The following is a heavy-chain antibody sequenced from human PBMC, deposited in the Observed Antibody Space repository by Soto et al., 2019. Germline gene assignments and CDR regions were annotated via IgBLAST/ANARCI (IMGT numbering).Heavy chain of an antibody. V-gene: IGHV3-13*01. CDR3: ARYNGGSDGYYMDV. Sequence: GGSLRLSCAASGFTFSSYDMHWVRQATGKGLEWVSAIGTAGDTYYPGSVKGRFTISRENAKNSLYLQMNSLRAGDTAVYYCARYNGGSDGYYMDVWGKGPTVTVSS. J-gene: IGHJ6*03. CDR2: IGTAGDT. D-gene: IGHD1-20*01. CDR1: GFTFSSYD.